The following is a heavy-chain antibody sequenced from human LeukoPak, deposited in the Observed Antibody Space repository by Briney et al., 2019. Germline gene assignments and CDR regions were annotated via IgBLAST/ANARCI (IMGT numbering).Heavy chain of an antibody. D-gene: IGHD6-13*01. J-gene: IGHJ5*02. V-gene: IGHV3-30*04. CDR3: ARLILRGSSWQHNWFDP. Sequence: GGSLRLSCAASGFTFSSYAMHWVRQAPGKGLEWVALISYDGSNKYYADSVKGRFTISRDNSKNTLYLQMNSLRAEDTAVYYCARLILRGSSWQHNWFDPWGQGTLVTVSS. CDR1: GFTFSSYA. CDR2: ISYDGSNK.